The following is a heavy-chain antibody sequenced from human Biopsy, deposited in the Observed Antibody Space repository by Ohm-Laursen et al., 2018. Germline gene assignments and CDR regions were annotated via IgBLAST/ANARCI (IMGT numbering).Heavy chain of an antibody. V-gene: IGHV3-73*01. CDR3: TVEGAGFDN. CDR1: GFTFSASA. CDR2: IRSKAKSYAA. D-gene: IGHD3-10*01. Sequence: SLRLPCAASGFTFSASAVHWVRQASGKGLEWVGRIRSKAKSYAAAYAASVTGRFTISRDDSKNTTYLQMDSLKTEDTAVYSSTVEGAGFDNWGQGTLVTVSS. J-gene: IGHJ4*02.